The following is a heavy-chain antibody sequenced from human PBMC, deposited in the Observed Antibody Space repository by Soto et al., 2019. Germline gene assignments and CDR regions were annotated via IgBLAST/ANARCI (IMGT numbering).Heavy chain of an antibody. V-gene: IGHV4-59*01. CDR2: IYYSGST. J-gene: IGHJ4*02. D-gene: IGHD5-18*01. Sequence: GSLSLTCTVSGGSISSYYWSWIRQPPGKGLEWIGYIYYSGSTNYNPSLKSRVTISVDTSKNQFSLKLSSVTAADTAVYYCARVAVQLWLGGPFDYWGQGTLVTVSS. CDR3: ARVAVQLWLGGPFDY. CDR1: GGSISSYY.